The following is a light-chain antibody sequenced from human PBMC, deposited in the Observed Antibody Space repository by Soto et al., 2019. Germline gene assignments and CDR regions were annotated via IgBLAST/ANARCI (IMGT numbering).Light chain of an antibody. CDR1: QSVRSS. V-gene: IGKV3-20*01. CDR2: GAS. CDR3: QQYGSSGT. J-gene: IGKJ1*01. Sequence: EVVLTQSPATLPLSPGDSATLSCRASQSVRSSLAWYQQKPGQAPRLLIYGASNRATGIPDRFSGSGSGTDFTLTISRLEPEDFAVYYCQQYGSSGTFGQGTKVDIK.